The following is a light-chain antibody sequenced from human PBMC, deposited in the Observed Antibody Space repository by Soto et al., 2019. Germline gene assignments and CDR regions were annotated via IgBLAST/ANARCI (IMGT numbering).Light chain of an antibody. CDR1: QSVSSY. Sequence: EIVLTQSPATLSLSPGERATLSCRASQSVSSYLAWYQQKPGQAPRLLIYDASNRATGIPARFSGSGSGTVFTLTTSSLEPEDFAVYYCQQRSNWPPIIFGPGTKVDIK. V-gene: IGKV3-11*01. J-gene: IGKJ3*01. CDR2: DAS. CDR3: QQRSNWPPII.